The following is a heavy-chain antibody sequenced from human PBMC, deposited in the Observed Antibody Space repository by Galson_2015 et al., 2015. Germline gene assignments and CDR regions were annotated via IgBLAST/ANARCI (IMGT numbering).Heavy chain of an antibody. J-gene: IGHJ4*02. CDR1: GFTFDDYT. Sequence: SLRLSCAASGFTFDDYTMHWVRQAPGKGLEWVSLISWDGGSTYYADSVKGRFTISRDNSKNSLYLQMNSLRTEDTAVYYCAKDRSGRWREGGVDYWGQGTLVTVSS. V-gene: IGHV3-43*01. CDR2: ISWDGGST. D-gene: IGHD1-26*01. CDR3: AKDRSGRWREGGVDY.